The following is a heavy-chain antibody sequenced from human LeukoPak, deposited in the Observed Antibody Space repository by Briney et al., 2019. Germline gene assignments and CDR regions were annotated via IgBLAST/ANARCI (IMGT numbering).Heavy chain of an antibody. D-gene: IGHD6-13*01. CDR2: ISSSSRDI. J-gene: IGHJ4*02. V-gene: IGHV3-21*01. Sequence: KTGGSLRLSCAASGFTFISYSMNWGRQAPGKGLEWVSSISSSSRDIYYADSVKGRFTISRDNAKNSLYLQMNSLRAEDTAVYYCARDSEGSSWAYYFDYWGQGTLVTVSS. CDR1: GFTFISYS. CDR3: ARDSEGSSWAYYFDY.